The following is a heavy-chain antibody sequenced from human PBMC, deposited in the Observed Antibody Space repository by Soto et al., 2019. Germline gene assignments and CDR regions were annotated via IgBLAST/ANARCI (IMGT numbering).Heavy chain of an antibody. CDR2: ISASSDRI. CDR1: GFTFSSYS. J-gene: IGHJ6*02. CDR3: AKERSLVVTAMDV. Sequence: GGSLRLSCAASGFTFSSYSMNWVRQAPGKGLEWVSYISASSDRIYYADSVKGRFTMSRDNAKNSLFLQMNSLRAEDTAVYYCAKERSLVVTAMDVWGQGTTVTVSS. V-gene: IGHV3-48*01. D-gene: IGHD2-21*02.